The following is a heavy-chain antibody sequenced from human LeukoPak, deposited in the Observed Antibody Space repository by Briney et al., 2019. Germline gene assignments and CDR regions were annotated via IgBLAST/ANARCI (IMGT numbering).Heavy chain of an antibody. CDR1: GLIFSDEY. Sequence: GGSLRLSCAVSGLIFSDEYMSWIRQPPGKGLEWVSYISNTGDFIAYADSVKGRFTISRDNAKNSLYLQMNSLRAEDAAAYYCVRGRGAGPGAHFDYWGQGTLVTVSS. V-gene: IGHV3-11*01. CDR2: ISNTGDFI. J-gene: IGHJ4*02. CDR3: VRGRGAGPGAHFDY. D-gene: IGHD3-10*01.